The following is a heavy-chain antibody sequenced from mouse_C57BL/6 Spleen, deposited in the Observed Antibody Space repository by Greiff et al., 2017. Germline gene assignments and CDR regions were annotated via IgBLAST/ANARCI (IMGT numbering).Heavy chain of an antibody. D-gene: IGHD1-1*01. Sequence: VQLQQPGTELVKPGASVKLSCKASGYTFTSYWMQWVNQRPGQGLEWIGEIDPSDSYTNYNQKFKGKATLTVDTSSSTAYMQLSSLTSEDSAVYYCARRYYGSWYFDVWGTGTTVTVSS. J-gene: IGHJ1*03. CDR2: IDPSDSYT. V-gene: IGHV1-50*01. CDR1: GYTFTSYW. CDR3: ARRYYGSWYFDV.